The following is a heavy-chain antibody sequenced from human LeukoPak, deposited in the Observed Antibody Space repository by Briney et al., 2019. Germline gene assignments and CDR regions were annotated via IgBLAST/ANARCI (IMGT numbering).Heavy chain of an antibody. Sequence: GGSLRLSCAASGFTFISYAMSWVRQAPGKGLEWVSAISGSGGSTYYADSVKGRFTISRDNSKNTLYVQMNSLRAEDTAVYYCATGARYCSSTSCYFWGQGTLVTVSS. CDR3: ATGARYCSSTSCYF. D-gene: IGHD2-2*01. J-gene: IGHJ4*02. V-gene: IGHV3-23*01. CDR1: GFTFISYA. CDR2: ISGSGGST.